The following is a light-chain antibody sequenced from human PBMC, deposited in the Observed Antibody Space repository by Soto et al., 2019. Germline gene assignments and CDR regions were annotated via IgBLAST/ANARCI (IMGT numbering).Light chain of an antibody. J-gene: IGLJ2*01. Sequence: QSVLTQPPTASGTPEQRVTISCSGSSSNIGSNAVNWYQQLPGTAPKLLIYSNNQRPSGVPDRFSGSKSGTSASLAISGLQSEAEADYYCAAWDDSLNAVVFGGGTKLTVL. CDR3: AAWDDSLNAVV. CDR1: SSNIGSNA. CDR2: SNN. V-gene: IGLV1-44*01.